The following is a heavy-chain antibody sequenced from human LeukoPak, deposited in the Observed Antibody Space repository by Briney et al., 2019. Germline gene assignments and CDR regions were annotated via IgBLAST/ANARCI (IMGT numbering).Heavy chain of an antibody. V-gene: IGHV3-23*01. CDR3: ANLYGYIDY. CDR1: GFTFRSYA. CDR2: ISGSVGST. D-gene: IGHD5-18*01. J-gene: IGHJ4*02. Sequence: GGSLRLSCADSGFTFRSYAMRWVRQAPGKGLEWFSSISGSVGSTCYAHSLKGRFTISRYNSMNTLYLQMNSLRSEDTAVYYCANLYGYIDYWGQGTLVTVSS.